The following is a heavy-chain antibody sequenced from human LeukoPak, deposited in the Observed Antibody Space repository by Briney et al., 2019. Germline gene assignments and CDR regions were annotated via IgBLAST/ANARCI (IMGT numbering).Heavy chain of an antibody. Sequence: ASVKVSCKASGYTFTGYYMHWVRQAPGRGLEWMGRINPNSGGTNYAQKFQGRVTMTRDTSISTAYMELSRLRSDDTAVYYCARVKGGYSIGWYRGYIDYWGQGTLVTVSS. D-gene: IGHD6-19*01. J-gene: IGHJ4*02. CDR1: GYTFTGYY. CDR3: ARVKGGYSIGWYRGYIDY. CDR2: INPNSGGT. V-gene: IGHV1-2*06.